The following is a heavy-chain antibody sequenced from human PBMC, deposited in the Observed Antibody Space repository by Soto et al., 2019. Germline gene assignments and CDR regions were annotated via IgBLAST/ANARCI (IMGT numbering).Heavy chain of an antibody. Sequence: GGSLRLSGAASGFIFSSSTLSWVRQAPGKGLEWVSCISPSSSYIYYADSVKGRFSISRDNAKNSLFLEMNNLRAEDTAVYYCARETRDSSAWGQGTLVTVSS. CDR3: ARETRDSSA. D-gene: IGHD1-1*01. CDR2: ISPSSSYI. J-gene: IGHJ5*02. CDR1: GFIFSSST. V-gene: IGHV3-21*01.